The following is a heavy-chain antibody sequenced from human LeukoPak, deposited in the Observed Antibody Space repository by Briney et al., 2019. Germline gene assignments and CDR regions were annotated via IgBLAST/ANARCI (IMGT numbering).Heavy chain of an antibody. CDR1: GGSISSYY. Sequence: PSETLSLTCTVSGGSISSYYWSWIRQPAGKGLEWIGRIYTSGSTNYNPSLKSRVTMSVDTSKNQFSLKLSSVTAADTAVYYCARDNIVVVPAAISLYYYYYYMDVSGKGTTVTVSS. CDR3: ARDNIVVVPAAISLYYYYYYMDV. J-gene: IGHJ6*03. V-gene: IGHV4-4*07. D-gene: IGHD2-2*01. CDR2: IYTSGST.